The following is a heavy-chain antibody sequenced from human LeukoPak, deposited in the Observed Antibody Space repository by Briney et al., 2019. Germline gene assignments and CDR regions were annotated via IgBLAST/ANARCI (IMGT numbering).Heavy chain of an antibody. V-gene: IGHV3-21*04. Sequence: PGGSLRLSCAASGFTFSSYSMTWVRQAPGKGLEWVSSISSSSSYIYYADSVKGRFTISRDNAKNSLYLQMNSLRAEDTAVYYCAKDHHYYGSGSYSPFDYWGQGTLVTVSS. CDR3: AKDHHYYGSGSYSPFDY. D-gene: IGHD3-10*01. J-gene: IGHJ4*02. CDR2: ISSSSSYI. CDR1: GFTFSSYS.